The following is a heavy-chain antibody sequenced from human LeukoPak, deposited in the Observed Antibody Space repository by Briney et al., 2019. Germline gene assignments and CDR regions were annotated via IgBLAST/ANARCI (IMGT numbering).Heavy chain of an antibody. CDR3: ARDNSVGDNAWWFDP. V-gene: IGHV1-46*01. Sequence: ASVKVSCKASGYTFTGSYMHCVRQAPGQGLEWMGLINPTGGSTGYAQKFQGRVTMTRDMSTSTDYMELSSLRSEDTAIYYCARDNSVGDNAWWFDPWGQGTLVTVSS. J-gene: IGHJ5*02. D-gene: IGHD2-15*01. CDR2: INPTGGST. CDR1: GYTFTGSY.